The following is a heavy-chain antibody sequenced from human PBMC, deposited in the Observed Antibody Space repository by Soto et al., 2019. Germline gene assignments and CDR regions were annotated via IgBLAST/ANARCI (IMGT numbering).Heavy chain of an antibody. D-gene: IGHD2-2*01. V-gene: IGHV4-30-4*08. J-gene: IGHJ4*02. CDR2: IHYSGTT. CDR1: GGSVSNKTYY. Sequence: SETLSLTCSVSGGSVSNKTYYWSWIRQPPGKGLEWIVNIHYSGTTNYNPSLQSRVSISVDTSKNQFSLEMTYATAADTAVYYCARDHVRRGCDSTNCKSFDYWGQGTLVTVSS. CDR3: ARDHVRRGCDSTNCKSFDY.